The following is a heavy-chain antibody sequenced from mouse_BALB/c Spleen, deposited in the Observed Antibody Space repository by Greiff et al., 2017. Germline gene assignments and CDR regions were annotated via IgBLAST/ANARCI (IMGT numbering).Heavy chain of an antibody. CDR1: GFTFSNYW. CDR3: TRDYYGSTHYYAMDY. Sequence: EVMLVESGGGLVQPGGSMKLSCVASGFTFSNYWMNWVRQSPEKGLEWVAEIRLKSNNYATHYAESVKGRFTISRDDSKSSVYLQMNNLRAEDTGIYYCTRDYYGSTHYYAMDYWGQGTSVTVSS. J-gene: IGHJ4*01. CDR2: IRLKSNNYAT. D-gene: IGHD1-1*01. V-gene: IGHV6-6*02.